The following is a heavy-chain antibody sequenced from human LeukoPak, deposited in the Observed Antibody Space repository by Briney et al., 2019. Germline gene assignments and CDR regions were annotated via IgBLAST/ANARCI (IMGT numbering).Heavy chain of an antibody. CDR1: GFTFSSYN. V-gene: IGHV3-21*06. J-gene: IGHJ5*02. D-gene: IGHD2-2*01. Sequence: PGGSLRLSCAASGFTFSSYNMNWVRQAPGKGLEWVSSISSDGSYIYYADSVKGRFTISRDNAKNSLFLQMNSLRAEDTAVYYCARGPTYCSGTSCYWTWGQGTLVTVSS. CDR2: ISSDGSYI. CDR3: ARGPTYCSGTSCYWT.